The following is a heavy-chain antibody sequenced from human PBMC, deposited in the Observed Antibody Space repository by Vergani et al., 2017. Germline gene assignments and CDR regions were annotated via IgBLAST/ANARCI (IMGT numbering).Heavy chain of an antibody. Sequence: QVQLQQWGAGLLKPSETLSLTCAVYGGSFSGYYWSWIRQPPGKGLEWIGEINHSGSTNYNPSLKSRVTISVDTSKNQFSLKLSSVTAADTAVYYCARGLSGYSSSWYVYYYYMDVWGKGP. CDR2: INHSGST. CDR3: ARGLSGYSSSWYVYYYYMDV. CDR1: GGSFSGYY. D-gene: IGHD6-13*01. J-gene: IGHJ6*03. V-gene: IGHV4-34*01.